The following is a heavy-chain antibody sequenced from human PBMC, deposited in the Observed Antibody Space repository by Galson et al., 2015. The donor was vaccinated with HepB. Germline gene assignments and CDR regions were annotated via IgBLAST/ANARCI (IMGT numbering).Heavy chain of an antibody. Sequence: SLRLSCAASGFIFDDYTMHWVRQAPGKGLEWVSLISWDGAYTYYADSVKGRFTSSRDNNKNSLYLQMNSLKTEDTAFYYCARDILRGAPGYYFAEWVQGTLVTVSS. D-gene: IGHD3-10*01. CDR1: GFIFDDYT. CDR3: ARDILRGAPGYYFAE. V-gene: IGHV3-43*01. J-gene: IGHJ4*02. CDR2: ISWDGAYT.